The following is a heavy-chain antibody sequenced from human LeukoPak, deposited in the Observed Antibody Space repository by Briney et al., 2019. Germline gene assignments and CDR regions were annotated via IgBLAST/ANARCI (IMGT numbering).Heavy chain of an antibody. Sequence: SQTLSLTCTVSGVSISSYYWSCIRQPPGKGLEWIGYIYCSGSTSHSASLKSRVTMSIDTSKSQFSLKLDSVTTADTAVYYCAYIAGLQFDYWGQGVLVTVSS. CDR1: GVSISSYY. CDR2: IYCSGST. D-gene: IGHD2-21*01. J-gene: IGHJ4*02. V-gene: IGHV4-59*01. CDR3: AYIAGLQFDY.